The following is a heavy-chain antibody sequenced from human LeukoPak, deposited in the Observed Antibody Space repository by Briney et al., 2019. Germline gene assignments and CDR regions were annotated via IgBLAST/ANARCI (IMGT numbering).Heavy chain of an antibody. CDR2: ISWNGGST. CDR1: GFTFDDYG. D-gene: IGHD3-22*01. Sequence: TGGSLRLSCAASGFTFDDYGMSWVRQGPGKGLEWVSGISWNGGSTGYADSVKGRFTISRDNAKNSLYLQMNSLRAEDTALYYCAGTYYYDSSGSIIGAFDIWGQGTMVTVSS. J-gene: IGHJ3*02. CDR3: AGTYYYDSSGSIIGAFDI. V-gene: IGHV3-20*04.